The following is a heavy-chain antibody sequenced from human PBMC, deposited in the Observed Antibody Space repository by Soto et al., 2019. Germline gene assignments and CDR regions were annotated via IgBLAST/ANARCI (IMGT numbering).Heavy chain of an antibody. Sequence: PGGSLRLSCAASGFTFSSYAMHWVRQAPGKGLEWVAVISYDGSNKYYADSVKGRFTISRDNSKNTLYLQMNSLRAEDTAVDYCARDGVPTSYYYGSGSYYGFDYWGQGTLVTVSS. CDR1: GFTFSSYA. CDR3: ARDGVPTSYYYGSGSYYGFDY. D-gene: IGHD3-10*01. CDR2: ISYDGSNK. V-gene: IGHV3-30-3*01. J-gene: IGHJ4*02.